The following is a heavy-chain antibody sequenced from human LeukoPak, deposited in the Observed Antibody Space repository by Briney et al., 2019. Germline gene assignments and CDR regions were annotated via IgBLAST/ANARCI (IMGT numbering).Heavy chain of an antibody. CDR3: TGSSGYPVSYYFDY. Sequence: GGSLRLSCTAPGFTFGDYAMSWFRQAPGKGLEWVGFIRSKACGGTTEYAASVKGRFTISRDDSKSIAYLQMNSLKTEDTAVYYCTGSSGYPVSYYFDYWGQGTLVTVSS. J-gene: IGHJ4*02. CDR2: IRSKACGGTT. D-gene: IGHD3-22*01. CDR1: GFTFGDYA. V-gene: IGHV3-49*03.